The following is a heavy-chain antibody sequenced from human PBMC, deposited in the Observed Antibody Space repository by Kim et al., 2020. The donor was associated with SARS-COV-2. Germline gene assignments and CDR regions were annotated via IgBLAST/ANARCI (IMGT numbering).Heavy chain of an antibody. J-gene: IGHJ4*02. Sequence: DSVKGSFTISRDNPKNTLYLKMNSLRAEDTAVYYCAANQGSGNYYPIDHWGQGTLVTVSS. D-gene: IGHD3-10*01. V-gene: IGHV3-23*01. CDR3: AANQGSGNYYPIDH.